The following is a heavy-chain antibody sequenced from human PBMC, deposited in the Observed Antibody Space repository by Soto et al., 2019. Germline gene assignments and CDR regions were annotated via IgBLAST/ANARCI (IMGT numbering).Heavy chain of an antibody. CDR1: RGTFTNYA. CDR2: IMPFFGSG. D-gene: IGHD3-22*01. CDR3: ARDRAGYYSHFVY. Sequence: QVYLVQSGAEVKKPGSSVKVSCKALRGTFTNYAFSWVRQAPGQGLEWMGGIMPFFGSGNYAQTFQGRINVTADESTSSVYFELTSLRSEDTAVYYCARDRAGYYSHFVYWGQGTLVTVSS. J-gene: IGHJ4*02. V-gene: IGHV1-69*01.